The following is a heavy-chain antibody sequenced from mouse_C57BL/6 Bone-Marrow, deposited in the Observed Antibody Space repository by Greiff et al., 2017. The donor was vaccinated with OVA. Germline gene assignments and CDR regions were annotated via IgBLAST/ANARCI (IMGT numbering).Heavy chain of an antibody. CDR2: IYPGDGDA. V-gene: IGHV1-82*01. CDR1: GYAFSSSW. CDR3: ALYYGSTIGFAY. D-gene: IGHD1-1*01. Sequence: QVQLKESGPELVKPGASVKISCKASGYAFSSSWMNWVKQRPGKGLEWIGRIYPGDGDANYNGKFKGKATLTADKSSSTAYMQLSSLTSVYSAVYFCALYYGSTIGFAYWGQGTLVTVSA. J-gene: IGHJ3*01.